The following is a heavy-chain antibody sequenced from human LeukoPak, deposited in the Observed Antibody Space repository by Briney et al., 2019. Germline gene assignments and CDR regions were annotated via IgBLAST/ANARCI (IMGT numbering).Heavy chain of an antibody. CDR1: GFTFSSYG. CDR2: ISYDGSNK. CDR3: AREDISWATDY. Sequence: GGSLRLSCAASGFTFSSYGMHWVRQAPGKGLEWVAVISYDGSNKYYADSVKGRFTISRDNSKNTLYLQMNSLRAEDTAVYYCAREDISWATDYWGQGTLVTVSS. V-gene: IGHV3-30*03. J-gene: IGHJ4*02. D-gene: IGHD6-13*01.